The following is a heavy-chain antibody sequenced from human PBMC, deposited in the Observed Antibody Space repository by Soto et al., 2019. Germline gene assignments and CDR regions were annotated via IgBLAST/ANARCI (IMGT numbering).Heavy chain of an antibody. CDR2: TAPNGEAS. D-gene: IGHD3-16*02. CDR1: GFTFNSYA. CDR3: AKELYARAIKVSSCFDY. V-gene: IGHV3-23*01. Sequence: EVQLLESGGGLVQPGGSLRLSCVASGFTFNSYAMSWVRQAPGKGLEWVSTTAPNGEASSYADSVKGRFTISSDTSDSKNTLYLQMTSLRAEDTAVYFCAKELYARAIKVSSCFDYWGQGTLVTVSS. J-gene: IGHJ4*02.